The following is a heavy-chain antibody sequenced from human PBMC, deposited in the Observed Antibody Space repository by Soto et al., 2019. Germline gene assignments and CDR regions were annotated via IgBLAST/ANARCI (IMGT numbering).Heavy chain of an antibody. V-gene: IGHV3-53*01. Sequence: GSLRLACAASGFTVSGMFMNWVRQAPGKGLEWVSVIYPAGPTYYADSVKGRFTISRDNSKNTLFLQLNNLRADDTAVYYCARDADSSGLHYWGQGILVTVSS. CDR3: ARDADSSGLHY. D-gene: IGHD6-19*01. CDR1: GFTVSGMF. J-gene: IGHJ4*02. CDR2: IYPAGPT.